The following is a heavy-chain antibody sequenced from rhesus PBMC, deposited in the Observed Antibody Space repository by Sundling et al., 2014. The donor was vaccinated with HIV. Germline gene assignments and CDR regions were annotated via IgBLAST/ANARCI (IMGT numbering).Heavy chain of an antibody. J-gene: IGHJ4*01. Sequence: QVQLQESGPGVVKPSETLSLTCAVSGVSITDTYRWTWIRQSPGKGLEWIGYVYGSSTSTNYNPSLKSRVIISTDTSKNQFSLKLSSVTAADTAVYYCAREWYLLPLYFDYWGRGSPGHRLL. D-gene: IGHD2-27*01. V-gene: IGHV4S10*01. CDR2: VYGSSTST. CDR3: AREWYLLPLYFDY. CDR1: GVSITDTYR.